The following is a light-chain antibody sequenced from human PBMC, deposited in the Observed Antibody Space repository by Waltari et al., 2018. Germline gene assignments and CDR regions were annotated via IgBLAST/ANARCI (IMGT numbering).Light chain of an antibody. CDR3: QQYYATPYT. V-gene: IGKV4-1*01. CDR1: RNLLYSPNNNDF. J-gene: IGKJ2*01. Sequence: DIVMTQSPDSLVVSLGERATINCKSSRNLLYSPNNNDFLAWYQQKPGQPPKLLIYWASYRESGVPDRFTGSGSGTDFSLTISSLQAEDVAVYYCQQYYATPYTFGQGTKLEIK. CDR2: WAS.